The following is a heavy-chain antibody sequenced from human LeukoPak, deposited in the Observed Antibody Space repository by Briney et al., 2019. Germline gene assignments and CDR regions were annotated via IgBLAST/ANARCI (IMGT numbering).Heavy chain of an antibody. Sequence: PSETLSLTCSVSGGSVSSGISYWSWIRQAPGKGLEWVSSISPSSSMMHYADSVRGRFTISRDNAKNSLYLQMNSLRDEDTAVYYCASRRGFDDWGQGTLVTVSS. CDR3: ASRRGFDD. J-gene: IGHJ4*02. D-gene: IGHD3-10*01. CDR2: ISPSSSMM. V-gene: IGHV3-48*02. CDR1: GGSVSSGISY.